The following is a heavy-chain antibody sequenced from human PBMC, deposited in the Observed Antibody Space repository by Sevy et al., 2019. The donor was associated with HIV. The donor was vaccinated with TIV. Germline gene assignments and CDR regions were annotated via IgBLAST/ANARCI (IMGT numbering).Heavy chain of an antibody. CDR2: ISSSSTYI. D-gene: IGHD3-22*01. Sequence: GGSLRLSCAASGFTFSIYTMNWVRQAPGKGLEWDSSISSSSTYIYYADSVRGRFTISRDNAKNSLYLQMHSLRAEDTAVYYCASGSLDSTGYPFDYWGQGTLVTVSS. V-gene: IGHV3-21*01. J-gene: IGHJ4*02. CDR1: GFTFSIYT. CDR3: ASGSLDSTGYPFDY.